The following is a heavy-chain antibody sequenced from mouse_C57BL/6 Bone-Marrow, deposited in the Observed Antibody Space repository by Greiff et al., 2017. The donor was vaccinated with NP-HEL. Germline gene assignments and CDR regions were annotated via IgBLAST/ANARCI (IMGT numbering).Heavy chain of an antibody. D-gene: IGHD2-12*01. CDR2: ISDGGSYT. J-gene: IGHJ2*01. Sequence: EVKVEESGGGLVKPGGSLKLSCAASGFTFSSYAMSWVRQTPEKRLEWVATISDGGSYTYYPDNVKGRFTISRDNAKNNLYLQMSHLKSEDTAMYYCARDAGGIRRDYWGQGTTLTVSS. CDR3: ARDAGGIRRDY. V-gene: IGHV5-4*01. CDR1: GFTFSSYA.